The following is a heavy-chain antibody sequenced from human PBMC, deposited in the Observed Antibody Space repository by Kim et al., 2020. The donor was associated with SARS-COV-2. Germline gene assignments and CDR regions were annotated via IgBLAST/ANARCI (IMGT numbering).Heavy chain of an antibody. V-gene: IGHV3-9*01. CDR1: GFTFDDYA. J-gene: IGHJ3*02. D-gene: IGHD3-16*01. Sequence: GGSLRLSCAASGFTFDDYAMHWVRQAPGKGLEWVSGISWNSGSIGYADSVKGRFTISRDNAKNSLYLQMNSLRAEDTALYYCAKDDGGNQAGLFDIWGQGTMVTVSS. CDR3: AKDDGGNQAGLFDI. CDR2: ISWNSGSI.